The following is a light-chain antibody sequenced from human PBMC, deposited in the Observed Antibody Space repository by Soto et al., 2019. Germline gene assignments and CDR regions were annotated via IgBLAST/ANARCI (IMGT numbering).Light chain of an antibody. CDR1: QSVGSY. J-gene: IGKJ5*01. CDR2: DAS. V-gene: IGKV3-11*01. Sequence: ETVLTQSPGTLSLSPGERATLSCRASQSVGSYLAWYQQKPGQAPRLLIYDASNRATGIPARFSGSGSGTDFTLTISRLEPEDFAVYYCQQRRDWPPITFGQGTRLEIK. CDR3: QQRRDWPPIT.